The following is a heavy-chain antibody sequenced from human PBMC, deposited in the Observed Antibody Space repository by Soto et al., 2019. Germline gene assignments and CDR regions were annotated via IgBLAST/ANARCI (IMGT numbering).Heavy chain of an antibody. CDR1: GYSFTSYG. CDR3: ARDTSDDFWSGHYYYYYGMDV. V-gene: IGHV1-18*01. J-gene: IGHJ6*02. CDR2: ISAYNGNT. Sequence: XSVKVSCNASGYSFTSYGIIWVRQDPGQGLEWMGWISAYNGNTNYAQKLQGRVTMTTDTSTSTAYMELRSLRSDDTAVYYCARDTSDDFWSGHYYYYYGMDVWGQGTTVTVSS. D-gene: IGHD3-3*01.